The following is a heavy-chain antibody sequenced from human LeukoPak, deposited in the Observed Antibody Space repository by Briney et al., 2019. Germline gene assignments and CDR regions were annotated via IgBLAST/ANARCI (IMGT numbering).Heavy chain of an antibody. Sequence: SETLSLTCTVSGGSSSSSSYYWGWIRQPLGEGLEWIGNVYYSGSTYYNPSLKSRVTISVDTSKNQFSLKLSSVTAADTALHYCARLRGYYFDYWGQGILVTVSS. CDR3: ARLRGYYFDY. J-gene: IGHJ4*02. CDR1: GGSSSSSSYY. CDR2: VYYSGST. V-gene: IGHV4-39*01.